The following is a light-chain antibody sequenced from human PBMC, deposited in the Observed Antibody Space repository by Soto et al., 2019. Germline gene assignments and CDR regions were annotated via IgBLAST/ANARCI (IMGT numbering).Light chain of an antibody. Sequence: DIQMTQSPSSLSASVGDRVTITCRASQGISNHLGWFQHKPGKAPKRLIYAASSLQSGVPSRFSGCGSGTEFTITISGLQPEDFAAYYCLKHNTYPHTFGQGTKLEIK. CDR2: AAS. J-gene: IGKJ2*01. CDR3: LKHNTYPHT. CDR1: QGISNH. V-gene: IGKV1-17*01.